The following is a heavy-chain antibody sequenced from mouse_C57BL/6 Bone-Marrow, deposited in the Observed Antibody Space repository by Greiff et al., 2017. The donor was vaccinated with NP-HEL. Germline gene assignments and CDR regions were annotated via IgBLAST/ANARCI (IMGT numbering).Heavy chain of an antibody. D-gene: IGHD2-2*01. Sequence: EVQLQQSGAELVRPGASVKLSCTASGFNIKDDYMHWVKQRPEQGLEWIGWIDPENGDTEYASKFQGKATITADTSSNTAYLQLSSLTSEDTAVDYCTLYGYDVGAMDYWGQGTSVTVSS. J-gene: IGHJ4*01. CDR2: IDPENGDT. CDR3: TLYGYDVGAMDY. CDR1: GFNIKDDY. V-gene: IGHV14-4*01.